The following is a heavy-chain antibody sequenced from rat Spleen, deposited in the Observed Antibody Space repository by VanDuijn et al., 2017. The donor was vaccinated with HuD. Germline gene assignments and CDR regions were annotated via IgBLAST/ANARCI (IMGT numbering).Heavy chain of an antibody. V-gene: IGHV2-13*01. J-gene: IGHJ2*01. D-gene: IGHD1-11*01. CDR3: SRDWDFGGYSELRY. Sequence: HVQLKESGPGLVQPSETLSLTCTVSGFSLTSYSVSWVRQPPGKGLEWMGVIWGNGDTDYASGIKSRLSISRDTSKNQVFLKVNSLQTDDTGTYYCSRDWDFGGYSELRYWGQGVMVTVSS. CDR1: GFSLTSYS. CDR2: IWGNGDT.